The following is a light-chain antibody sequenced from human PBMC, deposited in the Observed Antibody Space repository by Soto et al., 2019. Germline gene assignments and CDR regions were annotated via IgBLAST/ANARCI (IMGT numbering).Light chain of an antibody. J-gene: IGKJ5*01. V-gene: IGKV3-20*01. CDR1: QSVSSSY. CDR2: GAS. CDR3: QQYNNWPPIT. Sequence: EIVLTQSPGTLSLSPGERATLSCRASQSVSSSYLAWYQQKPGRAPRLLIYGASSRATGIPDRFSGSGSGTEFTLTISSLQSEDFAVYYCQQYNNWPPITFGQGTRLEIK.